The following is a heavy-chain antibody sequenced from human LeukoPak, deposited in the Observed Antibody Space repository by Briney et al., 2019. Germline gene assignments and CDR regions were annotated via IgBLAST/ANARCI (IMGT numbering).Heavy chain of an antibody. Sequence: SETLSLTCTVSGGSISSSSYYWGWIRQPPGKGLEWIGSIYYSGSTYYNPSLKSRATISVDTSKNQFSLKLSSLTAADTAVYYCARRDDSSGYHKIFDYWGPGTLVTVSS. V-gene: IGHV4-39*01. CDR3: ARRDDSSGYHKIFDY. CDR1: GGSISSSSYY. CDR2: IYYSGST. J-gene: IGHJ4*02. D-gene: IGHD3-22*01.